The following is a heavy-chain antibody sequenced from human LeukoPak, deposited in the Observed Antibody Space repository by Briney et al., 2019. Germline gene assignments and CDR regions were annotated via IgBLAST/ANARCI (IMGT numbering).Heavy chain of an antibody. D-gene: IGHD2-15*01. V-gene: IGHV3-30*03. Sequence: WGSLRLSCAASGFTFSSYGMHWVRQAPGKGLEWVATISNDGSNRNYADSVKGRFTISRDNSKNTLYLQMNSLRAEDTAVYYCARDRYCSGGSCYSGAFDIWGQGTMVTVSS. CDR3: ARDRYCSGGSCYSGAFDI. J-gene: IGHJ3*02. CDR1: GFTFSSYG. CDR2: ISNDGSNR.